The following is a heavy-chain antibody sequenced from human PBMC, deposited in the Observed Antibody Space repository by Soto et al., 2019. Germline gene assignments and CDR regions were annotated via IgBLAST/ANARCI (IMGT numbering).Heavy chain of an antibody. V-gene: IGHV1-69*12. CDR3: ASVDSAYWSGGSCYPGFVYYYDGMDV. Sequence: QVQLVQSGAEVKKPGSSVKVSCKASGGTFSSYAISWVRQAPGQGLEWMGGIIPIFGTANYAQKFQGRVTSTAEESTSTAKIELSSLRSEETAAYYCASVDSAYWSGGSCYPGFVYYYDGMDVWGQGTTVTVSS. J-gene: IGHJ6*02. CDR1: GGTFSSYA. D-gene: IGHD2-15*01. CDR2: IIPIFGTA.